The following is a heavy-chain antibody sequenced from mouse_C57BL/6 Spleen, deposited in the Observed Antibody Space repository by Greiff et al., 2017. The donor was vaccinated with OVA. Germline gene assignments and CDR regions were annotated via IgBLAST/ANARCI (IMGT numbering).Heavy chain of an antibody. Sequence: DVKLVESGPELVKPGASVKIPCKASGYTFTDYNMDWVKQSHGKSLEWIGDINPNNGGTIYNQKFKGKATLTVDKSSSTAYMELRSLTSEDTAVYYCARLQLPHYYAMDYWGQGTTVTVSS. CDR2: INPNNGGT. CDR1: GYTFTDYN. D-gene: IGHD2-1*01. CDR3: ARLQLPHYYAMDY. V-gene: IGHV1-18*01. J-gene: IGHJ4*01.